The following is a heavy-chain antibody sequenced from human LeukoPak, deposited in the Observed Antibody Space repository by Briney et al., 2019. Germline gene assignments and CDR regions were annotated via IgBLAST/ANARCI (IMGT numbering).Heavy chain of an antibody. J-gene: IGHJ1*01. CDR3: AKDGAGYSSAEYFQH. CDR1: GFTFSSYA. Sequence: GGSLRLSCAASGFTFSSYAMSWVRQAPGKGLEWVSAISGSGGSTYYADSVKGRFTISRDNSKNTLYLQMNSLRAEDTAVYYCAKDGAGYSSAEYFQHWGQGTLVTVSS. V-gene: IGHV3-23*01. CDR2: ISGSGGST. D-gene: IGHD6-19*01.